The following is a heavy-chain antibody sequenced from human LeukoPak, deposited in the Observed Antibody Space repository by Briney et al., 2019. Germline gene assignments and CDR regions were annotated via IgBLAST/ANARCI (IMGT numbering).Heavy chain of an antibody. D-gene: IGHD3-22*01. V-gene: IGHV4-34*01. CDR2: INHSGST. CDR1: GGSFSGYY. CDR3: ARVGTYYYDSRREPVDY. J-gene: IGHJ4*02. Sequence: PSETLSLTCAVYGGSFSGYYWSWIRQPPGKGLEWIGEINHSGSTNYNPSLKSRVTISVDTSKNQFSLKLSSVTAADTAVYYCARVGTYYYDSRREPVDYWGQGTLVTVSS.